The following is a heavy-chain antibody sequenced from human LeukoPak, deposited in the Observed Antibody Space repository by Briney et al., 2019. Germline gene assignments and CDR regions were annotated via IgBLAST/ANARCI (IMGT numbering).Heavy chain of an antibody. D-gene: IGHD2/OR15-2a*01. Sequence: GGSLRLSCAASGFTFNNYAMSWVRQAPGKGLEWVSGISVSDGSTHYADSVKGRFTISRDNSKNTLYLQMNSLRAEDTAVYYCARVVTFFYYMDVWGKGTTVTISS. CDR2: ISVSDGST. J-gene: IGHJ6*03. V-gene: IGHV3-23*01. CDR1: GFTFNNYA. CDR3: ARVVTFFYYMDV.